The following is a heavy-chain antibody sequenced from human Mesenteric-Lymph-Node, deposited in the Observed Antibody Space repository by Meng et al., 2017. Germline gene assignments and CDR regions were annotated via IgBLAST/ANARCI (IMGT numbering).Heavy chain of an antibody. CDR2: FHYTGNT. V-gene: IGHV4-39*07. Sequence: SETLSLTCSVSGASIDTEKYYWGWVRQSPGKGLEWIGTFHYTGNTDYNPSLKSRVTISLDVSKNQLSLKLTSVSAADTAVYYRARDHGIYYWFYYWGPGTLVTVSS. D-gene: IGHD2-8*01. J-gene: IGHJ4*02. CDR1: GASIDTEKYY. CDR3: ARDHGIYYWFYY.